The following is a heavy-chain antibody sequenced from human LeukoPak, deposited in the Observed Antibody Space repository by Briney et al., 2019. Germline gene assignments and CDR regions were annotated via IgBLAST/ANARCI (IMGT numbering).Heavy chain of an antibody. CDR1: GGSFGGYY. CDR2: INHSGST. Sequence: PSETLSLTCAVYGGSFGGYYWSWIRQPPGKGPEWIGEINHSGSTNYNPSLKSRVTISVDTSKNQFSLKLSSVTAADTAVYYCARGPSTHRLRRYYYYMDVWGKGTTVTVSS. V-gene: IGHV4-34*01. D-gene: IGHD1-14*01. J-gene: IGHJ6*03. CDR3: ARGPSTHRLRRYYYYMDV.